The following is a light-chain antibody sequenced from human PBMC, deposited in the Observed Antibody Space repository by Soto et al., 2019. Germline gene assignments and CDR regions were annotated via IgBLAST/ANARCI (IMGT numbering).Light chain of an antibody. CDR3: QQQSNWLT. Sequence: EIVLTQSPATLSLSTGGRATISSRASQSISSYLAWYQQRPGQAPRIRIYNASNRATGIPALFGSSWCRTDFTLTISSQEPEDFAVYYCQQQSNWLTFGGGTNVDIK. J-gene: IGKJ4*01. V-gene: IGKV3-11*01. CDR2: NAS. CDR1: QSISSY.